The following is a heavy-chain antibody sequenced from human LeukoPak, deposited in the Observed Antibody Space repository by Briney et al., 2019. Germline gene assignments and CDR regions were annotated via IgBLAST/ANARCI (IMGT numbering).Heavy chain of an antibody. J-gene: IGHJ4*02. CDR2: IRSTPYGGTT. D-gene: IGHD1-1*01. V-gene: IGHV3-49*03. CDR3: SREGVPDWKIDF. Sequence: GGSLRLSCTASGFTFGDYAVSWFRQAPGKGLEWVGFIRSTPYGGTTEYAASVKGRFTISRDDSKRIAYLQMNSLKIEDTGVYYCSREGVPDWKIDFWGQGTLVTVSS. CDR1: GFTFGDYA.